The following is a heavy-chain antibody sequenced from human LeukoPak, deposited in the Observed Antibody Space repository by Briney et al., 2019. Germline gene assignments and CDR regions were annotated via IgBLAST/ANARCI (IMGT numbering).Heavy chain of an antibody. J-gene: IGHJ5*02. CDR2: LSYDGSYK. CDR3: AATYYYDNP. V-gene: IGHV3-30*04. D-gene: IGHD3-22*01. Sequence: GGSLRLSCAASGFTFSNYAMHWVRQAPGMGLEWLAVLSYDGSYKCYSDSVKGRFTITRGNSKNTLYLQMNSLRTEDTAVNYCAATYYYDNPWGQGTQVTVSS. CDR1: GFTFSNYA.